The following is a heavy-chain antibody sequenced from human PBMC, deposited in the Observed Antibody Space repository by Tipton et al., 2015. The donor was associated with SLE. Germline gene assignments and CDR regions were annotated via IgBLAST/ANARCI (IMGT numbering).Heavy chain of an antibody. J-gene: IGHJ6*02. D-gene: IGHD1-26*01. CDR1: GFTFSSYA. V-gene: IGHV3-23*03. CDR2: IYSGVTT. Sequence: SLRLSCAASGFTFSSYAMYWVRQAPGKGLEWVSLIYSGVTTSYADSVKGRFTISRDNSKNTLNLQMNSLRAEDTAVYYCAKLDSGTYYQVPFFFYPMDVWGQGTTVTVSS. CDR3: AKLDSGTYYQVPFFFYPMDV.